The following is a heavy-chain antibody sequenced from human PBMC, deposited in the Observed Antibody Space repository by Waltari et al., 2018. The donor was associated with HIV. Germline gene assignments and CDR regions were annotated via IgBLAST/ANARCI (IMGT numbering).Heavy chain of an antibody. J-gene: IGHJ4*02. CDR3: ARQIQCSGGSCHDAYFDY. D-gene: IGHD2-15*01. V-gene: IGHV4-38-2*01. CDR2: IYHSGST. Sequence: QVQLQESGPGLVKPSETLSLTCAVSGYSISSGYYWGWIRQPPGKGLEWIGSIYHSGSTYYNPSVKSRVTISVDTSKNQFSLKLSSVTAADTAVYYCARQIQCSGGSCHDAYFDYWGQGTLVTVSS. CDR1: GYSISSGYY.